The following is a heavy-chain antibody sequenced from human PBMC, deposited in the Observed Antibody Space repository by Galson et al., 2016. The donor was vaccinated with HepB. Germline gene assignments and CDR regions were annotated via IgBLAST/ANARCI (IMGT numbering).Heavy chain of an antibody. CDR1: GASMTSHY. CDR3: ARAPYHDSRGYSSTPPSV. V-gene: IGHV4-59*11. CDR2: IYDTGST. Sequence: ETLSLTCTVSGASMTSHYWSWIRQPPGKALEWIGYIYDTGSTNYTPSLKSRATISLDTSRNQFSLNLNSVTAADTAVYYCARAPYHDSRGYSSTPPSVWGQGTLVAVSS. J-gene: IGHJ4*02. D-gene: IGHD3-22*01.